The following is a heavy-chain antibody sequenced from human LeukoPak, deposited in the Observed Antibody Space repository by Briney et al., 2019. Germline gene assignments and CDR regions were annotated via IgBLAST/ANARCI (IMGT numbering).Heavy chain of an antibody. Sequence: GASVKVSCKASGYTFTAYHMHWVRQAPGQGLEWMGWISAYNGNTNYAQKLQGRVTMTTDTSTSTAYMELRSLRSDDTAVYYCARHIVVVTAMFDYWGQGTLVTVSS. CDR2: ISAYNGNT. D-gene: IGHD2-21*02. CDR3: ARHIVVVTAMFDY. CDR1: GYTFTAYH. V-gene: IGHV1-18*04. J-gene: IGHJ4*02.